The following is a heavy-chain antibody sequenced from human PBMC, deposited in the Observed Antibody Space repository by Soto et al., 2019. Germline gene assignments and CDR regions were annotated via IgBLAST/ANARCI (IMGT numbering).Heavy chain of an antibody. D-gene: IGHD2-15*01. J-gene: IGHJ4*02. CDR2: ISYDGSNK. Sequence: QVQLVESGGGVVQPGRSLRLSCAASGFTFSSYGMHWVRQAPGKGLEWVAVISYDGSNKYYADSVKGRFTISRDNSKNTLYLQMTSLRAEDTAVYYCAKVGWTGGYWGQGTLVTVSS. V-gene: IGHV3-30*18. CDR3: AKVGWTGGY. CDR1: GFTFSSYG.